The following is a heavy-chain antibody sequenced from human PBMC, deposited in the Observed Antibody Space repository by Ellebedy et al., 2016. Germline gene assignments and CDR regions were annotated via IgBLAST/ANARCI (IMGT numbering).Heavy chain of an antibody. CDR1: GYTFTGYY. J-gene: IGHJ4*02. CDR2: INPNSGGT. CDR3: ARQPSIAAAGKGDY. D-gene: IGHD6-13*01. Sequence: ASVKVSXXASGYTFTGYYMHWVRQAPGQGLEWMGWINPNSGGTNYAQKFQGRVTMTRDTSISTAYMELSRLRSDDTAVYYCARQPSIAAAGKGDYWGQGTLVTVSS. V-gene: IGHV1-2*02.